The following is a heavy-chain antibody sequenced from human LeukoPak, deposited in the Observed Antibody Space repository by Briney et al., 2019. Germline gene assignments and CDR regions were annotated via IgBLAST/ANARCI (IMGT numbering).Heavy chain of an antibody. CDR3: ARGRHSGSYYDPFDY. CDR1: GFTFSTYS. CDR2: ISSSGRTT. Sequence: QPGGSLRLSCAASGFTFSTYSMHWVRRAPGKGLQWLSFISSSGRTTYFADSVKGRFTISRDNAKNTLYLQMNSLRAEDTAVYYCARGRHSGSYYDPFDYWGQGTLVTVSS. J-gene: IGHJ4*02. V-gene: IGHV3-48*04. D-gene: IGHD1-26*01.